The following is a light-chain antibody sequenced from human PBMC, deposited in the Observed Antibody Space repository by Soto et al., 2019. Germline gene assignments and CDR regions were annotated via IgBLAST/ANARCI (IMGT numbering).Light chain of an antibody. J-gene: IGKJ4*01. V-gene: IGKV1-33*01. CDR2: DAS. CDR3: QQYDNFPLT. CDR1: KSISSW. Sequence: DIQMTQSPSTLSASLGARVTIPCRGSKSISSWLAWYQQKPGKAPKLLIYDASNRETGVPSRFSGGGSGTDFTFTTSSLQPEDIATYYCQQYDNFPLTFGGGTKVDIK.